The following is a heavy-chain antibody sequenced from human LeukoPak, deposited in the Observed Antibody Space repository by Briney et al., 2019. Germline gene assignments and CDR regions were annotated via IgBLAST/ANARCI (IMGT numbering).Heavy chain of an antibody. V-gene: IGHV3-74*01. CDR1: GFTVSNYW. D-gene: IGHD1-14*01. CDR3: ARGHLTGCFDY. J-gene: IGHJ4*02. CDR2: INSGGSES. Sequence: PGGSLRLSCAASGFTVSNYWIHWVRQAPGKGLVWVARINSGGSESIYADSVRGRFTISRDNAQNTVSLQMNCLRAEDTAIYYCARGHLTGCFDYWGQGTLVTVSS.